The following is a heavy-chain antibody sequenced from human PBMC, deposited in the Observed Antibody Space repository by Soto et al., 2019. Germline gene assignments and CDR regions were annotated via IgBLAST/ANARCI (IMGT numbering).Heavy chain of an antibody. CDR3: ARHSGPRNYYYYYGMDV. CDR1: GGSISSSSYY. Sequence: SETLSLTCTVSGGSISSSSYYWGWIRQPPGKGLEWIGSIYYSGSTYYNPSLKSRVTISVDTSKNQFSLKLSSVTAADTAVYYCARHSGPRNYYYYYGMDVWGQGTTVTVSS. J-gene: IGHJ6*02. D-gene: IGHD3-10*01. CDR2: IYYSGST. V-gene: IGHV4-39*01.